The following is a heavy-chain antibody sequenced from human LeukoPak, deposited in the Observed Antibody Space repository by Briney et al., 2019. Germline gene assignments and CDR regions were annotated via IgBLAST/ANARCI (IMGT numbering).Heavy chain of an antibody. J-gene: IGHJ6*03. V-gene: IGHV4-34*01. CDR3: ARGNIVVVVAAYPGYYYYLDV. CDR1: GGSFSGYY. Sequence: SETLSLTCAVYGGSFSGYYWSWIRQPLGKGLEWIGEINHSGSTNYNPSLKSRVTISVDTSKNQFSLKLSSVTAADTAVYYCARGNIVVVVAAYPGYYYYLDVWGNGTTVTVSS. D-gene: IGHD2-15*01. CDR2: INHSGST.